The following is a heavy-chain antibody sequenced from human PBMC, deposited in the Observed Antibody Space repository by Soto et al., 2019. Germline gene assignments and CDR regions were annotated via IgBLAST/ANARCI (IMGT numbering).Heavy chain of an antibody. J-gene: IGHJ6*02. CDR1: GGSFSACD. D-gene: IGHD2-15*01. CDR3: ATGYCSGGSCYPNYYYGMDV. Sequence: PENLSVTYAVYGGSFSACDWRGIRHPLEKGLEWIGEINHSGSTNYNPSLKSRVTISVDTSKNQFSLKLSSVTAADTAVYYCATGYCSGGSCYPNYYYGMDVWGQGTTVTVS. CDR2: INHSGST. V-gene: IGHV4-34*01.